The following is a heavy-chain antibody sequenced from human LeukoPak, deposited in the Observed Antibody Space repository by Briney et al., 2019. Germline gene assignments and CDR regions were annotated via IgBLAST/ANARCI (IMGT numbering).Heavy chain of an antibody. CDR1: GYTFTGYY. Sequence: GASVKVSCKASGYTFTGYYMHWVRQAPGQGLEWMGWINPNSGGTNYAQKFQGRVTMTRDTSISTAYMELSRLRSDDTAVYYCARFVESMGYSNFDYWGQGTLVAVSS. CDR3: ARFVESMGYSNFDY. V-gene: IGHV1-2*02. CDR2: INPNSGGT. J-gene: IGHJ4*02. D-gene: IGHD3-22*01.